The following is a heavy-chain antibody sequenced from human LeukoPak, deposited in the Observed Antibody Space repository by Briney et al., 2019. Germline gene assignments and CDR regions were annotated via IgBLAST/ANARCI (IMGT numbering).Heavy chain of an antibody. J-gene: IGHJ3*02. Sequence: SVKVSCKASGGTFSSYAISWVRQAPGQGLEWMGRIIPILGIANYAQKFQGRVTITADKSTSTAYMELSSLRSEDTAVYYCARQYYYDSSGYYFAAFGIWGQGTMVTVSS. D-gene: IGHD3-22*01. CDR1: GGTFSSYA. CDR2: IIPILGIA. CDR3: ARQYYYDSSGYYFAAFGI. V-gene: IGHV1-69*04.